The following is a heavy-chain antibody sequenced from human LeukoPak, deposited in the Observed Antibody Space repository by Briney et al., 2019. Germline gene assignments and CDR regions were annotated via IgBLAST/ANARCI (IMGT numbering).Heavy chain of an antibody. V-gene: IGHV1-8*01. J-gene: IGHJ3*02. CDR3: ATSLARYIVATVNDAFDI. CDR1: GYTFTSYD. D-gene: IGHD5-12*01. CDR2: MNPNSGNT. Sequence: ASVRLSCKASGYTFTSYDINWVRQATGQGLEWTGCMNPNSGNTAYAQKFQGRVTMTKNTSISTAYMEPSSLGSEDTAVYYCATSLARYIVATVNDAFDIWGQGTLVTVSS.